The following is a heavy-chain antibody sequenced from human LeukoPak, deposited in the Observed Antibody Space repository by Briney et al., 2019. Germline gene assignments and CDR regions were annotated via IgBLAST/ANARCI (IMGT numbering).Heavy chain of an antibody. V-gene: IGHV4-59*01. D-gene: IGHD6-19*01. J-gene: IGHJ4*02. CDR1: GGSISSYY. CDR3: ARSRGSGWSEDYFDY. CDR2: IYYSGST. Sequence: SETLSLTCTVSGGSISSYYWSWIRQPPGKGLEWIGYIYYSGSTNYNPSLKSRVTIPVDTSKNQFSLNLSSVTAADTAVYYCARSRGSGWSEDYFDYWGQGTLVTVSS.